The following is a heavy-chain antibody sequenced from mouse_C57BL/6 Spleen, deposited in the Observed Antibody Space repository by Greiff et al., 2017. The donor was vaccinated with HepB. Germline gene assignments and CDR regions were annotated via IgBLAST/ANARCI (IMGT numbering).Heavy chain of an antibody. CDR2: ISYDGSN. Sequence: EVQLVESGPGLVKPSQSLSLTCSVTGYSITSCYYWNWIRQFPGNKLEWMGYISYDGSNNYNPSLKNRISITRATSKNQFFLKLNSVTTEDTATYYCASGSSPFAYWGQGTLVTVSA. V-gene: IGHV3-6*01. CDR1: GYSITSCYY. D-gene: IGHD1-1*01. J-gene: IGHJ3*01. CDR3: ASGSSPFAY.